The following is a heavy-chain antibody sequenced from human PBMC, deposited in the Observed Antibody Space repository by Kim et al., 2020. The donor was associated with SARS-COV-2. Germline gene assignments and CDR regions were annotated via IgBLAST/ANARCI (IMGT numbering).Heavy chain of an antibody. J-gene: IGHJ6*02. CDR2: ISYDGSNK. CDR3: ARDRVNTAAAGTPEMVEADYYYYGMDV. Sequence: GGSLRLSCAASGFTFSSYAMHWVRQAPGKGLEWVAVISYDGSNKYYADSVKGRFTISRDNSKNTLYLQMNSLRAEDTAVYYCARDRVNTAAAGTPEMVEADYYYYGMDVWGQGTTVTVSS. CDR1: GFTFSSYA. V-gene: IGHV3-30*04. D-gene: IGHD6-13*01.